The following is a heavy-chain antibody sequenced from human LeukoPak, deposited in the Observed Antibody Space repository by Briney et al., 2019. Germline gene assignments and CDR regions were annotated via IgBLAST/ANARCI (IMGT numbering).Heavy chain of an antibody. D-gene: IGHD1-26*01. V-gene: IGHV3-30*06. CDR2: ISYDGSNK. CDR3: AKGRGWEASYYYYYMDV. Sequence: GGSLRLSCEAAGFSFTNYGMHWVRRAPGKGLEWVAVISYDGSNKYYADSVKGRFTISRDNSKNTLYLQMNSLRAEDTAVYYCAKGRGWEASYYYYYMDVWGKGTTATISS. J-gene: IGHJ6*03. CDR1: GFSFTNYG.